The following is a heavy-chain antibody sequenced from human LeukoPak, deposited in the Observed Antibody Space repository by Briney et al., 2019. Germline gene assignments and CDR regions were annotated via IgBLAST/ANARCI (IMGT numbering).Heavy chain of an antibody. D-gene: IGHD4-17*01. V-gene: IGHV3-21*01. CDR1: GFTFSSYS. Sequence: KPGGSLRLSCAASGFTFSSYSMNWVRQAPGKGLEWVSSISSSSSYIYYADSVKGRFTISRDNAKNSLYLQMNSLRAEDTAVYYCARDSQKMTTVTTSIDYWGQGTLVTVSS. J-gene: IGHJ4*02. CDR3: ARDSQKMTTVTTSIDY. CDR2: ISSSSSYI.